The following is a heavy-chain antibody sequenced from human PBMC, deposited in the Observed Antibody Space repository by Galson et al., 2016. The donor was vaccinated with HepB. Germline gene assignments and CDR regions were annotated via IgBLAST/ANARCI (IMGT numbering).Heavy chain of an antibody. Sequence: SLRLSCAASKFTFSSYAMSWVRQAPGKGLEWVSGISGYCGTTYHADSVQGRFTISRDNSKNTLYLQMNSLRAEDTAVYYCAKDFYPRDYESSGYDGYYFDSWGQGTLVTVSS. J-gene: IGHJ4*02. CDR3: AKDFYPRDYESSGYDGYYFDS. CDR1: KFTFSSYA. D-gene: IGHD3-22*01. V-gene: IGHV3-23*01. CDR2: ISGYCGTT.